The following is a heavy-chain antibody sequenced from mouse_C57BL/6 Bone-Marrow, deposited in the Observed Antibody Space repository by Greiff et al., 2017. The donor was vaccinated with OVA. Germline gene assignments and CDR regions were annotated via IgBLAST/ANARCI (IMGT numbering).Heavy chain of an antibody. CDR2: IRLKYDTYAT. D-gene: IGHD2-5*01. J-gene: IGHJ4*01. CDR3: TDAYYSNLYAMDY. CDR1: GFTFSNYW. Sequence: VQLKESGGGLVQPGGSMKLSCVASGFTFSNYWMNWVRQSPEKGLEWVAQIRLKYDTYATHYAESVKGRFTISRDDSKCSVYLQMNNVRAEDTGIDYCTDAYYSNLYAMDYWGQGTSVTGSS. V-gene: IGHV6-3*01.